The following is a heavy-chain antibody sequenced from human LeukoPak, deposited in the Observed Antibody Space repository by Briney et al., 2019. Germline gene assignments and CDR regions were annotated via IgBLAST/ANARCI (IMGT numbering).Heavy chain of an antibody. J-gene: IGHJ4*02. CDR3: AKDLGRITMIVVVITLDY. V-gene: IGHV3-23*01. D-gene: IGHD3-22*01. Sequence: GGSLRLSCAASGFTFSSYAMSCVRQAPGKGLEWVSAISGSGGSTYYADSVKGRFTISRDNSKNTLYLQMNSPRAEDTAVYYCAKDLGRITMIVVVITLDYWGQGTLVTVSS. CDR1: GFTFSSYA. CDR2: ISGSGGST.